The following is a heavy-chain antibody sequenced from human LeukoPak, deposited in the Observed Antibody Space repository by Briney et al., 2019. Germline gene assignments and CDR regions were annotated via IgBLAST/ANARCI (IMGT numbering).Heavy chain of an antibody. CDR1: GGSFSGYY. J-gene: IGHJ3*02. Sequence: KPSETLSLTCAVYGGSFSGYYWSWIRQPPGKGLEWIGEINHSGSTNYNPSLKSRVTVSVDTSKNQFSLKLSSVTAADTAVYYCARGCPVDTAMQEAVDICGQGTMGTVSS. D-gene: IGHD5-18*01. CDR2: INHSGST. CDR3: ARGCPVDTAMQEAVDI. V-gene: IGHV4-34*01.